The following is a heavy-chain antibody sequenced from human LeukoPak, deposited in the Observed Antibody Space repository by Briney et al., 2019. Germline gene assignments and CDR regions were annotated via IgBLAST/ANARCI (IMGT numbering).Heavy chain of an antibody. CDR2: ISSSSSYI. Sequence: GGSLRLSCAASGFTFSSYSMNWVRQAPGKGLEWVSSISSSSSYIYYADSVKGRFTISRDNSKNTLYLQMNSLRAEDTAVYYCAKVKAVVAPSFDYWGQGTLVTVSS. V-gene: IGHV3-21*04. CDR1: GFTFSSYS. CDR3: AKVKAVVAPSFDY. D-gene: IGHD4-23*01. J-gene: IGHJ4*02.